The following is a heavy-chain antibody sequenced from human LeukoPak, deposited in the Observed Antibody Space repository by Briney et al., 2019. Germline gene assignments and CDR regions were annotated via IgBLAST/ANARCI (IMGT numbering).Heavy chain of an antibody. D-gene: IGHD4-23*01. CDR1: GFTFSSYG. CDR3: ARRAGGYSHPYDY. CDR2: ISHDGINT. Sequence: PGGSLRLSCAASGFTFSSYGMHWVRQDSGRGLEWLAVISHDGINTYYADSVKGRFTISRDNSKNTLYLQMNSLRAEDTAVYYCARRAGGYSHPYDYWGQGILVTVSS. J-gene: IGHJ4*02. V-gene: IGHV3-33*05.